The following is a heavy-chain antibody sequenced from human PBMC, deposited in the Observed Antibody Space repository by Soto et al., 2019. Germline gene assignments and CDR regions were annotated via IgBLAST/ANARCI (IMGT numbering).Heavy chain of an antibody. V-gene: IGHV3-11*05. D-gene: IGHD3-3*01. Sequence: PGGSLRLACAASGFTFSDYNMNWIRQAPGKGLEWVSYISSSGGSTSYVDSVKGRFTVSRDNAKNSLYLQMNSLRAEDTAVYYCARVILEWYRHPWFAPWGQGTLVTVSS. CDR3: ARVILEWYRHPWFAP. CDR1: GFTFSDYN. CDR2: ISSSGGST. J-gene: IGHJ5*02.